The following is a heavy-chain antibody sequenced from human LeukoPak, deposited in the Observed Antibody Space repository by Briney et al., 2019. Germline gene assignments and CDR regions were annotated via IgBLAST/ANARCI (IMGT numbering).Heavy chain of an antibody. D-gene: IGHD5-12*01. Sequence: PSQTLSLTCTVSGGSLRSGADFWSWIRQHPGKGLEWIGYTQNNGKTYYNPSLKTRVTISADTSKNQFSLKLTSVIAADTAVYYCASHSGYDRDWGQGTLVTVTS. CDR3: ASHSGYDRD. J-gene: IGHJ4*01. CDR2: TQNNGKT. CDR1: GGSLRSGADF. V-gene: IGHV4-31*03.